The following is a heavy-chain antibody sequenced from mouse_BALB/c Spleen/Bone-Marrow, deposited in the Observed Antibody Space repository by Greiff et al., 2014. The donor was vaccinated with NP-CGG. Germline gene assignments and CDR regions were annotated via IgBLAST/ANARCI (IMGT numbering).Heavy chain of an antibody. CDR2: IRNKGNGYTT. Sequence: EVKLEESGGGLVQPGGSLRLSCATSGFTFTDYYMSWVRQPPGKALEWLGLIRNKGNGYTTEYSASVKGRFTISRDNSQSILYLQMNTLRAEDSATYYCARDDYGFDYWGQGTTLTVSS. V-gene: IGHV7-3*02. CDR3: ARDDYGFDY. D-gene: IGHD1-1*01. J-gene: IGHJ2*01. CDR1: GFTFTDYY.